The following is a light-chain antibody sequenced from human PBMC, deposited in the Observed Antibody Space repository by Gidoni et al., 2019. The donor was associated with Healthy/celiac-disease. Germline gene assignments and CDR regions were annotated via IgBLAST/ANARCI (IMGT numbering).Light chain of an antibody. J-gene: IGKJ3*01. CDR2: AAS. CDR1: QGISSY. CDR3: QQLNSYAFT. V-gene: IGKV1-9*01. Sequence: DIQLTQSPSFLSASVGDRVTITCWASQGISSYLAWYQQKPGKAPKLLIYAASTLQSGVPSRFSGSGSGTEFTLTISSLQPEDFATYYCQQLNSYAFTFGHGTKVDIK.